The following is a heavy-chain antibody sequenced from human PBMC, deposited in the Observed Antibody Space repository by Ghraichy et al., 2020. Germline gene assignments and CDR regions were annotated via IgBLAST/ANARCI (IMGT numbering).Heavy chain of an antibody. J-gene: IGHJ2*01. CDR3: ARVPLLPGIAAAGNYWYFDL. CDR1: GGSISSYY. V-gene: IGHV4-59*01. D-gene: IGHD6-13*01. Sequence: SETLSLTCTVSGGSISSYYWSWIRQPPGKGLEWIGYIYYSGSTNYNPSLKSRVTISVDTSKNQFSLKLSSVTAADTAVYYCARVPLLPGIAAAGNYWYFDLWGRGTLVTVSS. CDR2: IYYSGST.